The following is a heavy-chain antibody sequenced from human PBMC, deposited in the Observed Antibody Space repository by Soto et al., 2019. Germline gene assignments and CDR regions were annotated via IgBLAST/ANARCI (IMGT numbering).Heavy chain of an antibody. CDR3: ARDSLDFWSGYYLDAFYI. V-gene: IGHV3-48*01. CDR1: GLTFSSYA. Sequence: GGSMRLSCAASGLTFSSYAMSWVRQAPGKGLEWVSYISGSSSSIYYADSVKGRFTISRDNAKNSLYLQMNSLRAEDTAVYYCARDSLDFWSGYYLDAFYIWGQGTMVTVSS. J-gene: IGHJ3*02. D-gene: IGHD3-3*01. CDR2: ISGSSSSI.